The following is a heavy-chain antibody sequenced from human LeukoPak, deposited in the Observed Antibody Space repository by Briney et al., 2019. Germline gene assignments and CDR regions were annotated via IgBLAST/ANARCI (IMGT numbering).Heavy chain of an antibody. D-gene: IGHD3-10*01. CDR1: GFTFSSYG. CDR3: AREFRGLLWFGESTSYYYYGMDV. Sequence: GGSLRLSCAASGFTFSSYGMHWVRQAPGKGLEWVAFIRYDGSNKYYADSVKGRFTISRDNSKNTLYLQMNSLRAEDTAVYYCAREFRGLLWFGESTSYYYYGMDVWGQGTTVTVSS. J-gene: IGHJ6*02. V-gene: IGHV3-30*02. CDR2: IRYDGSNK.